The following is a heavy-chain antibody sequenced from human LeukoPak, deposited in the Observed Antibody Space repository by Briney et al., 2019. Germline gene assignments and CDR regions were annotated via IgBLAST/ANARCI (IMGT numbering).Heavy chain of an antibody. CDR1: GFTFRSYL. J-gene: IGHJ4*02. CDR2: IKQDGSEK. CDR3: ASDGHPFES. V-gene: IGHV3-7*01. Sequence: PGGSLRLSCAASGFTFRSYLMSWVRQAPGKGLEWVANIKQDGSEKYYVDSVKGRFTISRDNAKNSVYLQMNSLRAEDTAVYYCASDGHPFESWGQGARVTVSS.